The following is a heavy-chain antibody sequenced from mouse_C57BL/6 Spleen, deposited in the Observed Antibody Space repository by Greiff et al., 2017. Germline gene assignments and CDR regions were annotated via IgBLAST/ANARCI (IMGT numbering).Heavy chain of an antibody. V-gene: IGHV1-61*01. Sequence: QVQLQQPGAELVRPGSSVKLSCKASGYTFTSYWMDWVKQRPGQGPEWIGNIYPSDSETHYNQKFKDKATLTVDKSSSTAYMQLSSLTSEDSAVYYCAREHYGSSYGWYFDVWGTGTTVTVSS. J-gene: IGHJ1*03. D-gene: IGHD1-1*01. CDR3: AREHYGSSYGWYFDV. CDR1: GYTFTSYW. CDR2: IYPSDSET.